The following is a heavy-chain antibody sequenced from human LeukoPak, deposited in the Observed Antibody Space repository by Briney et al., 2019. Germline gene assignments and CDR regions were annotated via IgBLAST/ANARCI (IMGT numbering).Heavy chain of an antibody. J-gene: IGHJ4*02. CDR1: GGSISSGGYY. V-gene: IGHV4-31*03. Sequence: SETLSLTCTVSGGSISSGGYYWSGIRQHPGKGLEWIGYIYYSGSTYYNPSLKSRVTISVDTSKNQFSLKLSSVTAADTAVYYCARGRATGYVDYWGQGTLVTVSS. D-gene: IGHD3-9*01. CDR3: ARGRATGYVDY. CDR2: IYYSGST.